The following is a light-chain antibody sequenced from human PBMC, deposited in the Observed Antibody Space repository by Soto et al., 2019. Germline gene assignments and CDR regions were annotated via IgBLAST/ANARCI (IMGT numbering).Light chain of an antibody. J-gene: IGLJ7*01. CDR2: EVT. CDR1: NGDVGGYDY. V-gene: IGLV2-14*01. Sequence: QSALTQPASVSVSPGQSIAISCTGTNGDVGGYDYVSWYQQHPDKAPILLIYEVTKRPSWVSNRFSGSKSGNTASLTISGIQPEDEADYYCSSRTSGSTGVFGSGTQLTVL. CDR3: SSRTSGSTGV.